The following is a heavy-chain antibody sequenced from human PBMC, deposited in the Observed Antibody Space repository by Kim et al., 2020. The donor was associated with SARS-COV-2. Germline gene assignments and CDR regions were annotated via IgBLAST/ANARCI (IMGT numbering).Heavy chain of an antibody. V-gene: IGHV3-30*18. CDR3: AKDNVDFWSGYPPIFFDY. CDR1: GFTFSSYG. CDR2: ISYDGSNK. Sequence: GGSLRLSCAASGFTFSSYGMHWVRQAPGKGLEWVAVISYDGSNKYYADSVKGRFTISRDNSKNTLYLQMNSLRAEDTAVYYCAKDNVDFWSGYPPIFFDYWGQGTLVTVSS. J-gene: IGHJ4*02. D-gene: IGHD3-3*01.